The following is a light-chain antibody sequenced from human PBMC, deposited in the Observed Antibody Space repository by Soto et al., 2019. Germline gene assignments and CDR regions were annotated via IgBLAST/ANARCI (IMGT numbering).Light chain of an antibody. CDR1: QSVFNSPNNKNY. CDR2: WAS. CDR3: QQYYSSPLT. V-gene: IGKV4-1*01. Sequence: DIVMTQSPDSLAVSLGERATIDCKSSQSVFNSPNNKNYLAWYQQKPGQPPKLLIYWASSRESGVPGRFSGSGFGTDFTLTISSLQAEDVAVYYCQQYYSSPLTFGGGTKVEIK. J-gene: IGKJ4*01.